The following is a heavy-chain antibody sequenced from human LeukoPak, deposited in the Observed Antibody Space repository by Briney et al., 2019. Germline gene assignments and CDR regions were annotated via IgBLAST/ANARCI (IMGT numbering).Heavy chain of an antibody. CDR1: GFTFSDYY. D-gene: IGHD1-26*01. CDR3: ARDATALWELLRRNWFDP. V-gene: IGHV3-11*01. J-gene: IGHJ5*02. CDR2: ISSSGSTI. Sequence: GGSLRLSCAASGFTFSDYYMSWIRQAPGKGLEWVSYISSSGSTIYYADSVKGRFTISRDNAKNSLYLQMNSLRAEDTAVYYCARDATALWELLRRNWFDPWGQGTLVTVSS.